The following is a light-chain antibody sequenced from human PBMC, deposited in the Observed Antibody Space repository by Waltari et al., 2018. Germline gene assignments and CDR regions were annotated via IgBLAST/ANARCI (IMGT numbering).Light chain of an antibody. J-gene: IGKJ1*01. V-gene: IGKV3-20*01. CDR1: QSVGRS. Sequence: IVLTPSRGTLSLSPGERATLSCRASQSVGRSLAWYQQKPGHAPRLLIYDASHRATGIPDRFSGSGSGTEFSLSISRLAPDDLAVYYCQHYVRLPVTFGQGTKVEFK. CDR2: DAS. CDR3: QHYVRLPVT.